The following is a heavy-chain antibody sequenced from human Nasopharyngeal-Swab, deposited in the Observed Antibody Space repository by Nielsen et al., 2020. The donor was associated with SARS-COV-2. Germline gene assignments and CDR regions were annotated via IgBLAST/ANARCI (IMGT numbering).Heavy chain of an antibody. Sequence: WIRQPPGKGLVWVSRINSDGSSTSYADSVKGRFTISRDNAKNSLYLQMNSLRAEDTAVYYCARDELDYDFWSAYFMDVWGQGTTVTVSS. V-gene: IGHV3-74*01. CDR2: INSDGSST. CDR3: ARDELDYDFWSAYFMDV. J-gene: IGHJ6*02. D-gene: IGHD3-3*01.